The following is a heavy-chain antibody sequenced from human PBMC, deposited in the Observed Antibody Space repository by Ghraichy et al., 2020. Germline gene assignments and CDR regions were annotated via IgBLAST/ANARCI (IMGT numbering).Heavy chain of an antibody. CDR1: GFTFNKSW. V-gene: IGHV3-7*01. CDR2: INDDGKER. J-gene: IGHJ4*02. CDR3: ARGLSNWGEAAY. Sequence: GALNISCAASGFTFNKSWMTWVRQAPGKGLEWVANINDDGKERYYVDSVKGRFTISRDNARKSLYLQMNSLRAEDTAVYYCARGLSNWGEAAYWGQGSLVIVSS. D-gene: IGHD7-27*01.